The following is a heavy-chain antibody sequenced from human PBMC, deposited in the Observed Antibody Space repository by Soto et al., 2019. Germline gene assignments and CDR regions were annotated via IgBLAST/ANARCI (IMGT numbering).Heavy chain of an antibody. D-gene: IGHD3-3*01. Sequence: SETLSLTCAVSGGSISSGGYSWSWIRQPPGKGLEWIGYIYHSGSTYYNPSLKSRVTISVDRSKNQFSLKLSSVTAADTAVYYCARAAGVDFWSGSYYFDYWGQGTLVIVSS. CDR2: IYHSGST. J-gene: IGHJ4*02. V-gene: IGHV4-30-2*01. CDR3: ARAAGVDFWSGSYYFDY. CDR1: GGSISSGGYS.